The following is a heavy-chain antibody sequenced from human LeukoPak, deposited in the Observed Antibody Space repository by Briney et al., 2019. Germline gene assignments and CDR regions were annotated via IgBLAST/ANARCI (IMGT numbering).Heavy chain of an antibody. CDR1: GYTFTSYG. V-gene: IGHV1-18*01. Sequence: GASVKVSCKASGYTFTSYGIIWVRQAPGQGLEWVGWISGYNGYTNNAQKLQGRVAMTTDTSTSTAYMELRSLKYDDTAVYYCARKPIFGDSDNWFDPWGQGTLVTVSS. CDR3: ARKPIFGDSDNWFDP. D-gene: IGHD3-3*01. J-gene: IGHJ5*02. CDR2: ISGYNGYT.